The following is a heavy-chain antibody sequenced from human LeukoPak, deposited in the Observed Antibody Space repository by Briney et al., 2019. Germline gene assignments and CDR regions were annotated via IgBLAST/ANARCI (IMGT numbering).Heavy chain of an antibody. CDR1: GGSISSGSYY. Sequence: SQTLSLTCTVSGGSISSGSYYWSWIRQPAGKGLEWIGRIYTCGSTNYNPSLKSRVTISVDTSKNQFSLKLSSVTAADTAVYYCAREYDAFDIWGQGTMVTVSS. J-gene: IGHJ3*02. CDR3: AREYDAFDI. CDR2: IYTCGST. V-gene: IGHV4-61*02.